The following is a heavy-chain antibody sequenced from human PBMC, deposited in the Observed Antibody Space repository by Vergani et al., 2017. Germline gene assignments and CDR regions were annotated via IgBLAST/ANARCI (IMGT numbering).Heavy chain of an antibody. J-gene: IGHJ6*02. D-gene: IGHD3-10*01. V-gene: IGHV3-43D*03. CDR2: ISWDGGST. CDR3: AKEHGLYYYGSGSYYGYYYYGMDV. CDR1: GFTFDDYA. Sequence: EVQLVESGGGLVQPGRSLRLSCAASGFTFDDYAMHWVRQAPGKGLEWVSLISWDGGSTYYADSVKGRFTISRDNSKNSLYLQMNSLRAEDTALYYCAKEHGLYYYGSGSYYGYYYYGMDVWGQGTTVTVSS.